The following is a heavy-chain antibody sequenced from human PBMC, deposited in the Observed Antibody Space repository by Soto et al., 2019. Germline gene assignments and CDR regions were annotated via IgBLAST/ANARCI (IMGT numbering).Heavy chain of an antibody. V-gene: IGHV2-5*02. D-gene: IGHD3-22*01. J-gene: IGHJ1*01. Sequence: QITLKESGPPLVKPTQTLTLTCTFSGFSLSTYGVGVGWIRQPPGKALEWLALIYWDDDKRYSPSLKSRLTITRDTSKNQVILTMTKMDPVDTATYFCPHRYGVRYGVSYYVSSGRHSESCQYWGQGTLVSVSS. CDR3: PHRYGVRYGVSYYVSSGRHSESCQY. CDR2: IYWDDDK. CDR1: GFSLSTYGVG.